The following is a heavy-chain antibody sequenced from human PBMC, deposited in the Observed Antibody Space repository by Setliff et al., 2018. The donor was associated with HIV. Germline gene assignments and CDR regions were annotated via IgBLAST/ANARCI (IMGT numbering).Heavy chain of an antibody. J-gene: IGHJ4*02. CDR1: GYSISNGFY. Sequence: SETLSLTCIVSGYSISNGFYWGWVRQPPGKGPEWIGSIDHSGSTYYNPSLKSRVTISVDTSKSQFSLKLNSVTAADTAVYYCARDQSDWFYWGQGTLVTVSS. D-gene: IGHD3-3*01. CDR3: ARDQSDWFY. CDR2: IDHSGST. V-gene: IGHV4-38-2*02.